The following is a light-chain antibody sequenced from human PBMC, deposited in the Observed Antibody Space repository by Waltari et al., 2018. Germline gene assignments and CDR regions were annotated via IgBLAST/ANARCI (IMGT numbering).Light chain of an antibody. V-gene: IGKV1D-12*01. J-gene: IGKJ4*01. CDR1: QAISSW. CDR3: QQANSFPRGT. CDR2: ATS. Sequence: DIQMTQSPSSVSASVGDRITITCRASQAISSWLAWYQQKPGKTPKLLIYATSSLQSGVPPRFSGSGSGTDFTLTISSLQPEDFATYYCQQANSFPRGTFGGGTKVEIK.